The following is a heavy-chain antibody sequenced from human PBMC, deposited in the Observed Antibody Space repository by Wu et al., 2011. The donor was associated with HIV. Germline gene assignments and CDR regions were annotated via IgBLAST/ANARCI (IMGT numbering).Heavy chain of an antibody. CDR1: GYTFTSYF. J-gene: IGHJ4*02. CDR3: ARTAAATGQGFDY. V-gene: IGHV1-2*02. D-gene: IGHD6-13*01. Sequence: QVQLVQSGAEVKKPEASVKVSCKASGYTSGYTFTSYFIHWLRQAPGQGLEYMGWINPDSGGTYYAQKFQGRHTMTRDTSISTAYMELSRLTSDDTAVYFCARTAAATGQGFDYWGQGTLVTVSS. CDR2: INPDSGGT.